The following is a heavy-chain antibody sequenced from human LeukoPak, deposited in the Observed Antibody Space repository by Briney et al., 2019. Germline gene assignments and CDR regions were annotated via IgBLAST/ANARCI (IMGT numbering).Heavy chain of an antibody. CDR1: GGSISSSTYY. J-gene: IGHJ4*02. Sequence: PSETLSLTCTVSGGSISSSTYYWGWIRQPPGKGLEWIGSLYYSGSTYYNPSLKSRVTISVDTSKNQFSLKLSSVTAADTAVYYCARQAISGYDPPPFDSWGQGTLVTVSS. CDR3: ARQAISGYDPPPFDS. V-gene: IGHV4-39*01. CDR2: LYYSGST. D-gene: IGHD5-12*01.